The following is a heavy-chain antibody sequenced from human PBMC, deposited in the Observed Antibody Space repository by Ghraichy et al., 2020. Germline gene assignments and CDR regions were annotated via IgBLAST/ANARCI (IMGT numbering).Heavy chain of an antibody. CDR2: MSGTGTYI. J-gene: IGHJ6*02. CDR1: GFSLSVYN. Sequence: GGSLRLSCAASGFSLSVYNMNWVRQAPGKGLEWVSHMSGTGTYIYYADSVKGRFSVSRNNAKNSLFLQLNSLRAEDTAVYYCARDTPRNCRSPDCFTGYYYYGMDVWGQGTTVTVS. D-gene: IGHD2-2*01. V-gene: IGHV3-21*05. CDR3: ARDTPRNCRSPDCFTGYYYYGMDV.